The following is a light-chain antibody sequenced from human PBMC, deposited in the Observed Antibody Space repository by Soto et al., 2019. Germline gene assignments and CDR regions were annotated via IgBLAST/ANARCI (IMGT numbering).Light chain of an antibody. J-gene: IGKJ1*01. CDR3: QKYDSAPWT. V-gene: IGKV1-27*01. CDR2: AAS. CDR1: QGISNS. Sequence: DIQMTQSPSSLSASVGDRVTITCRASQGISNSLAWYQQKPGQVPKLLFYAASILQSGVPLRFSGSGSGTDFTLTISSLQPEDVATYYCQKYDSAPWTFGQGTKVEIK.